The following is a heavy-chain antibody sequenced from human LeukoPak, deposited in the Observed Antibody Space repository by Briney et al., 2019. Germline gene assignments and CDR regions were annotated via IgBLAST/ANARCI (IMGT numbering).Heavy chain of an antibody. V-gene: IGHV4-59*01. D-gene: IGHD6-19*01. J-gene: IGHJ4*02. CDR3: ARTYSGWPLDY. CDR1: GGSISSYY. CDR2: IYYSGST. Sequence: PSETLSLXCTVSGGSISSYYWSWIRQPPGKGLEWMGYIYYSGSTNYNPSLKSRVTISVDTSKNQFSLKLSSVTAADTAVYYCARTYSGWPLDYWGQGTLVTVSS.